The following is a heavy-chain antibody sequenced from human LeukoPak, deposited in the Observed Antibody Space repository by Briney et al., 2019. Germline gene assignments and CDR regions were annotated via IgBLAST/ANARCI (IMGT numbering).Heavy chain of an antibody. J-gene: IGHJ4*02. CDR1: GYTFTGYY. D-gene: IGHD4-17*01. CDR2: INPNSGGT. CDR3: ARALAQSDYGDYDYYFDY. Sequence: ASVTVSCTASGYTFTGYYMHWVRQAPGQGLEWMGWINPNSGGTNYAQKFQGWVTMTRDTSISTAYMELSRLRSDDTAVYYCARALAQSDYGDYDYYFDYWGQGTLVTVSS. V-gene: IGHV1-2*04.